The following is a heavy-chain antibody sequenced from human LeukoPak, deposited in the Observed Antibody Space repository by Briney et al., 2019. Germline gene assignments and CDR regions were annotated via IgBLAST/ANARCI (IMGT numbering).Heavy chain of an antibody. V-gene: IGHV4-59*11. CDR1: GVSINSHY. CDR3: ARAGPWQIDP. CDR2: IYYTGTT. D-gene: IGHD3-10*01. Sequence: SETLSLTCTVSGVSINSHYWNWIRQPPGKGLEWIGHIYYTGTTNYNPSLKSRVTISVDRSKNHFSLKLKSVTNADTAVYYCARAGPWQIDPWGQGILVTVSS. J-gene: IGHJ5*02.